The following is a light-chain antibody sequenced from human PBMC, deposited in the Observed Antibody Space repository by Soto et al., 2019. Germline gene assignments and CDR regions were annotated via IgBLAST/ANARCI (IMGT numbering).Light chain of an antibody. V-gene: IGLV2-14*01. CDR1: SSDVGGYNY. Sequence: QSALTQPASVSGSPGQSITISCTGTSSDVGGYNYVSWYQQHPGKAPKLMIYEVSNRPSGVSNRFSGSKSGNTASLTISGLRAAAEADYYCSSYTSSSTRVFGGGTQLTVL. J-gene: IGLJ3*02. CDR3: SSYTSSSTRV. CDR2: EVS.